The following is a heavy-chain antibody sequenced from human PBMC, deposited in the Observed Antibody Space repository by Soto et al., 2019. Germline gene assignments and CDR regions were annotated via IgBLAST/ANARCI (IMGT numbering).Heavy chain of an antibody. Sequence: GGSLRLSCAASGFTFSGKKYLTWVRQAPGKGLEWVSGLYSTDGTYYADSVRGRFSTSKDNSKNTFYLQLNSLGPDDTAVYYCASWLLREHAFDIWGLGTMVTVSS. CDR2: LYSTDGT. J-gene: IGHJ3*02. CDR1: GFTFSGKKY. V-gene: IGHV3-53*01. CDR3: ASWLLREHAFDI. D-gene: IGHD2-15*01.